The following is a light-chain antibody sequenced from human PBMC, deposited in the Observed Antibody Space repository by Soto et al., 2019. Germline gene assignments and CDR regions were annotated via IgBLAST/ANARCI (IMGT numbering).Light chain of an antibody. J-gene: IGKJ1*01. CDR2: DAS. Sequence: DIQMTQSPSTLSASVGDRFTITCRASQTISTWLAWYQHKPGKAPKFLIYDASTLESGVPSRLSGSGFGTEFSLTISSLQPDDFGSYYCQHMRTFGQGTKVDIK. CDR3: QHMRT. CDR1: QTISTW. V-gene: IGKV1-5*01.